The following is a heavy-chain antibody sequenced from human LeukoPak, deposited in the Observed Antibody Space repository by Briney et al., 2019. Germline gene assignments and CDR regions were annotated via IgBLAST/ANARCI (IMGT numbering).Heavy chain of an antibody. CDR3: ARHSGTDYADFDP. CDR2: IYYSGTT. Sequence: SETLSLTCTVPVCSISSSSYYSGWFRQPPGNGLEWIGYIYYSGTTYSNPPLKSRVTVSVDTSKTHYSLKLSSVTDADTALYYGARHSGTDYADFDPWGQGTLVTVSS. V-gene: IGHV4-39*01. J-gene: IGHJ5*02. CDR1: VCSISSSSYY. D-gene: IGHD1-26*01.